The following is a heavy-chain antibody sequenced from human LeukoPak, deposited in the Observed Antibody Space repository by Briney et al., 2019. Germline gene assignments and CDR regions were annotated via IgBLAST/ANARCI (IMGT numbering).Heavy chain of an antibody. CDR2: IIPIFGTA. D-gene: IGHD3-3*01. Sequence: ASVKGSCKASGGTFSSYAISWVRQAPGQGLEWMGGIIPIFGTANYAQKFQGRVTITADESTSTAYMELSSLRSEDTAVYYCARDLLDAFWSGYYKRSYFDYWGQGTLVTVSS. CDR1: GGTFSSYA. CDR3: ARDLLDAFWSGYYKRSYFDY. J-gene: IGHJ4*02. V-gene: IGHV1-69*13.